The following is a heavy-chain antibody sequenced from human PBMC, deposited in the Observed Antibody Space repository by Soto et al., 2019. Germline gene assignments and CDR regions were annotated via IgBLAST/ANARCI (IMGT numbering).Heavy chain of an antibody. J-gene: IGHJ4*02. D-gene: IGHD3-10*01. CDR2: IRSKANSYAT. CDR3: RVGPDY. CDR1: GFTFSGSA. Sequence: EVQLVESGGGLVQPGGSLKLSCAASGFTFSGSAMHWVRQASGKGLEWVGRIRSKANSYATAYAASVEGRFTISRDDSKNTAYLQMNSLKTEDTAVYYCRVGPDYWGQGTLVTVSS. V-gene: IGHV3-73*01.